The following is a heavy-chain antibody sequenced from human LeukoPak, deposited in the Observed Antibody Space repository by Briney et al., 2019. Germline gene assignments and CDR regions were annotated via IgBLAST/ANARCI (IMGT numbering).Heavy chain of an antibody. J-gene: IGHJ4*02. CDR1: GGSFSGYY. V-gene: IGHV4-34*01. D-gene: IGHD1-20*01. Sequence: SETLSLTCAVYGGSFSGYYWSWIRQPPGKGLEWIGEISHSGSANYNPSLKRRVTISVDTSKNQFSLKLTSVTAADTAVYYCARRVITGSINYWGQGTQVTVSS. CDR3: ARRVITGSINY. CDR2: ISHSGSA.